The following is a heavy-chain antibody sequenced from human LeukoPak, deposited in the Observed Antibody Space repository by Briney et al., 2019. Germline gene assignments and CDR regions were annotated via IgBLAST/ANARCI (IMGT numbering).Heavy chain of an antibody. V-gene: IGHV4-59*11. CDR3: ATLKRGSIYGYFDF. Sequence: SETLSLTCTVSGGSITSHYWSWIRQPPGKGLEWIAYVLDSVRTKDNPSLQSRLTLSADTSKNQFSLRLSSVTAADTAVYYCATLKRGSIYGYFDFWGQGMKVTVSS. CDR2: VLDSVRT. J-gene: IGHJ4*02. CDR1: GGSITSHY. D-gene: IGHD5-18*01.